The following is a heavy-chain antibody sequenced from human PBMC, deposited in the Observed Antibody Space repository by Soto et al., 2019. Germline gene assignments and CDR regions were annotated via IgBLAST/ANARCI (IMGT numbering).Heavy chain of an antibody. D-gene: IGHD6-13*01. V-gene: IGHV4-39*01. Sequence: SETLSLTCTVSGGSISSSSYYWGWIRQPPGKGLEWIGSIYYSGITYYNPSLKSRVTISVDTSKNQFSLKRSSVTAADTAVYYCARRVGIAAAGTIAFDIWGQGTMVTVSS. J-gene: IGHJ3*02. CDR2: IYYSGIT. CDR1: GGSISSSSYY. CDR3: ARRVGIAAAGTIAFDI.